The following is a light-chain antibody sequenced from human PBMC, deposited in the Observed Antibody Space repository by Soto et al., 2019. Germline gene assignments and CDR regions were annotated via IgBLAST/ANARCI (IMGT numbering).Light chain of an antibody. V-gene: IGKV3-11*01. CDR1: QSVSSF. CDR2: DAS. CDR3: QQYGSSGT. J-gene: IGKJ1*01. Sequence: EIVFTQSPSTLSLSPGERATLSCRARQSVSSFLPWSRQKPGQAPRLLIYDASNRATGIPARFSGSGSGTDFTLTISRLEPEDFAVYYCQQYGSSGTFGQGTKVDIK.